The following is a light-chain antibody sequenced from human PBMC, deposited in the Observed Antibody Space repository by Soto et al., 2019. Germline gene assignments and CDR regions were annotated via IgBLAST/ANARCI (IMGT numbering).Light chain of an antibody. V-gene: IGKV2-28*01. CDR3: MQALQTPLYT. Sequence: DIVMTQSPLSLPVTRGEPASISCRSSQSLLHSNGYNYLDWYLQKPGQSPQLLIYLGSNRASGVPDRFSGSGSGTDFTLKISRVEAEDVGVYYCMQALQTPLYTFGQGTKLEIK. CDR2: LGS. CDR1: QSLLHSNGYNY. J-gene: IGKJ2*01.